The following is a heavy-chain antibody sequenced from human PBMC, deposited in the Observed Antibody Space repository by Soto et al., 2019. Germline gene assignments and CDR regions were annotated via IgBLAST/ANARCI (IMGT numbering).Heavy chain of an antibody. Sequence: EVQLLESGGDLVQPGGSLRLSCAASGFTFTSYAMSWIRQAPGKGLEWVSAITGGGDNTYYADSVKGRFTISRDNSKNSLYLHMISLSPEDTDVHFCTLCWRISVWLTVTWGQGTPVSVSS. CDR1: GFTFTSYA. CDR2: ITGGGDNT. J-gene: IGHJ5*02. D-gene: IGHD3-9*01. CDR3: TLCWRISVWLTVT. V-gene: IGHV3-23*01.